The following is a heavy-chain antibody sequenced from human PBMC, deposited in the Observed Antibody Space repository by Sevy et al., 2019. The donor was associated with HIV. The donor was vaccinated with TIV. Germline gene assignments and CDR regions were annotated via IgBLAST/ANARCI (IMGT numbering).Heavy chain of an antibody. CDR3: ATEGFTSSSFGWFDP. V-gene: IGHV4-59*13. Sequence: SETLSLTCTVSGGSISYYYWTWIRRPPGKGLEWIGYLYDSGRTNYNPSLKSRVTISVDTSKNQFSLKLSSVTAADTAVYYCATEGFTSSSFGWFDPWGQGTLVTVSS. CDR2: LYDSGRT. CDR1: GGSISYYY. D-gene: IGHD6-13*01. J-gene: IGHJ5*02.